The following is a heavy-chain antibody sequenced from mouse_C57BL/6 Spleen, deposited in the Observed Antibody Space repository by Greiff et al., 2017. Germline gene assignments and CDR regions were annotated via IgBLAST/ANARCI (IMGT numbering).Heavy chain of an antibody. CDR1: GYAFSSSW. CDR3: ARGGGIYYYGSSRFYAMDY. D-gene: IGHD1-1*01. Sequence: VQLQQSGPELVKPGASVKISCKASGYAFSSSWMNWVKQRPGKGLEWIGRIYPGDGDTNYNGKFKGKATLTADKSSSTAYMQLSSLTSEDSAVYFCARGGGIYYYGSSRFYAMDYWGQGTSVTVSS. V-gene: IGHV1-82*01. J-gene: IGHJ4*01. CDR2: IYPGDGDT.